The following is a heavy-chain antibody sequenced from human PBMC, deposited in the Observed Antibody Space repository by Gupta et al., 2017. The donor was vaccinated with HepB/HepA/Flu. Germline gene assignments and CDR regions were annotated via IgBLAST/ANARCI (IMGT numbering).Heavy chain of an antibody. CDR2: ISSSGTTI. CDR1: GFTFSSYE. J-gene: IGHJ4*02. CDR3: ARHAPVAGLDY. V-gene: IGHV3-48*03. D-gene: IGHD6-19*01. Sequence: EVQLVESGGGLVQPGRSLRLSCAASGFTFSSYEMNWVRQAPGKGLEWVSYISSSGTTIYYADSVKGRFTISRDNAKNSLYLQMNSLRAEDTAIYYCARHAPVAGLDYWGQGTLVTVSS.